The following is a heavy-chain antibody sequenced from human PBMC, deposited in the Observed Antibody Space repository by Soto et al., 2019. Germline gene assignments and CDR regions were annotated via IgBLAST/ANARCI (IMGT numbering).Heavy chain of an antibody. Sequence: LSLTCTVSGGSISSGGYYWSWIRQHPGKGLEWIGYIYYSGSTYYNPSLKSRVTISVDTSKNQFSLKLSSVTAADTAVYYCARDSSGWYYTFDYWGQGTLVTVSS. J-gene: IGHJ4*02. CDR2: IYYSGST. CDR3: ARDSSGWYYTFDY. D-gene: IGHD6-19*01. V-gene: IGHV4-31*03. CDR1: GGSISSGGYY.